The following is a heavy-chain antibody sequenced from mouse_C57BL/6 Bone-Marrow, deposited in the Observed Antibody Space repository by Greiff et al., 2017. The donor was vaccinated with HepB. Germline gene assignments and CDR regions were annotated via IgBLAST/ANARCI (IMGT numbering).Heavy chain of an antibody. V-gene: IGHV1-69*01. CDR3: ARSAYYDYDGFAY. D-gene: IGHD2-4*01. J-gene: IGHJ3*01. CDR2: IDPSDSYT. Sequence: QVQLQQPGAELVLPGASVKLSCKASGYTFTSYWMHWVKQRPGQGLEWIGEIDPSDSYTNYNQKFKGKSTLTVDKSSSTAYMQLSSLTSEDSAVYYCARSAYYDYDGFAYWGQGTLVTVSA. CDR1: GYTFTSYW.